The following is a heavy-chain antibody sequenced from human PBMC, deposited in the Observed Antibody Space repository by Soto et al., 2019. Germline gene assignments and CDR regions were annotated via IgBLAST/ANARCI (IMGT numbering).Heavy chain of an antibody. CDR1: GFTFSSYA. CDR3: AKRRGAGGHFDY. J-gene: IGHJ4*02. D-gene: IGHD2-15*01. CDR2: VSIGGST. Sequence: DVQLLESGGGLVQPEGSLRLSCAASGFTFSSYAMGCVRQGPGKGLEWVAVVSIGGSTHYADSVRGRFTISRDNSKNTLSLPMNSLTAEDTAVYFCAKRRGAGGHFDYWGQGALVSVSS. V-gene: IGHV3-23*01.